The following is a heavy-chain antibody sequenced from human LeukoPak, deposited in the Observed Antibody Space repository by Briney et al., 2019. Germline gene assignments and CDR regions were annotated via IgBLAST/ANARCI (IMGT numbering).Heavy chain of an antibody. J-gene: IGHJ6*04. CDR3: AKDLADYGDYGLPSDV. CDR2: ISYDGSNK. Sequence: GGSLRLSCAASGFTFSSYAMHWVRQAPGKGLEWVAVISYDGSNKYYADSVKGRFTISRDNSKNTLYLQMNSLRAEDTAVYYCAKDLADYGDYGLPSDVWGKGTTVTVSS. CDR1: GFTFSSYA. V-gene: IGHV3-30-3*01. D-gene: IGHD4-17*01.